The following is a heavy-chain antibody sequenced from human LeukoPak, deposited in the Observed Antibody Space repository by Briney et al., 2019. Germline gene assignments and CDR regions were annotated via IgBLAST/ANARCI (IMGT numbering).Heavy chain of an antibody. CDR3: ARTPPRGLIDY. CDR2: MSPKSANT. D-gene: IGHD3-16*01. Sequence: ASVKVSCKASGYTFTSYDINWVRQASGQGLEWMGWMSPKSANTGYAQQFQGRVTITRDTSISTAYTELSSLTSEDTAVYYCARTPPRGLIDYWGQGTLVTVSS. CDR1: GYTFTSYD. J-gene: IGHJ4*02. V-gene: IGHV1-8*03.